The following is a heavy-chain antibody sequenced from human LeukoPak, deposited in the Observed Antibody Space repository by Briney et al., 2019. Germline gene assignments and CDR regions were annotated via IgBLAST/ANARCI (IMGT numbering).Heavy chain of an antibody. J-gene: IGHJ4*02. Sequence: PSETLSLTCTVSGGSISSYYRSWIRQPPEKGLEWIGYIYYSGSTNHSPSPKGRVTISVDTPKNQYSLELSSVTAAYTAIYYYARGTGSNRFDYWGRGTRVTVSS. CDR2: IYYSGST. CDR3: ARGTGSNRFDY. V-gene: IGHV4-59*01. CDR1: GGSISSYY. D-gene: IGHD3-10*01.